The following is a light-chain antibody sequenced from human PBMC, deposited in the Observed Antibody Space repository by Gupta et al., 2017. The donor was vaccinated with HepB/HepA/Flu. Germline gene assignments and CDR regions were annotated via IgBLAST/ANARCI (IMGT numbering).Light chain of an antibody. J-gene: IGKJ5*01. CDR1: QSISRY. CDR2: DAS. CDR3: QQRANWPT. Sequence: VLTQSPGTLSLSPGERATLSCRARQSISRYLAWYQQKPGQGPRLLIYDASKRATGVPARFSGSGSGTDFTLTISGLEPEDFGVYYCQQRANWPTFGQGTRVEIK. V-gene: IGKV3-11*01.